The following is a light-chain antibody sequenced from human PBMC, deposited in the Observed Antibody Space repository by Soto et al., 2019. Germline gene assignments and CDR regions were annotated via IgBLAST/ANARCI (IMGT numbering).Light chain of an antibody. V-gene: IGLV2-14*01. CDR3: CSYTSSSSYV. CDR1: SSDVGAYNY. Sequence: QAVVTQPASVSDSPGQSITISCTGTSSDVGAYNYVSWYQQHPGKAPKLMIYDVSNRPSGVSNRFSGSKSGNTASLIISELQTEDEADYYCCSYTSSSSYVFGTGTKLTVL. J-gene: IGLJ1*01. CDR2: DVS.